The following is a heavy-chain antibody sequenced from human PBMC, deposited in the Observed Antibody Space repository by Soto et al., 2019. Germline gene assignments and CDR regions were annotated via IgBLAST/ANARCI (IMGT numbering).Heavy chain of an antibody. CDR2: IYPGDSDT. D-gene: IGHD2-21*02. V-gene: IGHV5-51*01. CDR1: GYIFSSYW. CDR3: ARPYGGNSPLFDY. Sequence: EVQLVQSGAELKKPGESLKISCKGSGYIFSSYWIGWVRQVPGKGLEWMGNIYPGDSDTRYSPSFQGQVTISIDKSINTAYLQWSSLSASDSAMYYCARPYGGNSPLFDYWGQGTLVTVSS. J-gene: IGHJ4*01.